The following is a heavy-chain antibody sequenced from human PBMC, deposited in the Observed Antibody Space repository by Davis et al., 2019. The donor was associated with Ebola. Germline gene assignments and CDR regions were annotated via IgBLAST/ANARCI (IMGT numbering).Heavy chain of an antibody. D-gene: IGHD4-11*01. Sequence: MPGGSLRLSCAASGFTVSSNYMNWVRQAPGKGLEWIGEINHSGSTNYNPSLKSRVTISVDTSKNQFSLKLSSVTAADTAVYYCARDGETTVTTLDYWGQGTLVTVSS. V-gene: IGHV4-34*01. J-gene: IGHJ4*02. CDR3: ARDGETTVTTLDY. CDR2: INHSGST. CDR1: GFTVSSNY.